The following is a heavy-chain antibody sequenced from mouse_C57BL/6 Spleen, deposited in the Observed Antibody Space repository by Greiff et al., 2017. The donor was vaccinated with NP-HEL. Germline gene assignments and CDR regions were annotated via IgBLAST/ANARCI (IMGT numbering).Heavy chain of an antibody. Sequence: QVHVKQSGAELVRPGASVTLSCKASGYTFTDYEMHWVKQTPVHGLEWIGAIDPETGGTAYNQKFKGKAILTADKSSSTAYMELRSLTSEDSAVYYCTRKNLGAWFAYWGQGTLVTVSA. V-gene: IGHV1-15*01. CDR2: IDPETGGT. J-gene: IGHJ3*01. CDR3: TRKNLGAWFAY. CDR1: GYTFTDYE.